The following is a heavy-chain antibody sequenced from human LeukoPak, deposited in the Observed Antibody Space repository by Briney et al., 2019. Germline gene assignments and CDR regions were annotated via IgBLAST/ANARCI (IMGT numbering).Heavy chain of an antibody. CDR1: GGSFSGYY. CDR2: INHSGST. D-gene: IGHD3-10*01. Sequence: SETLSLTCAVYGGSFSGYYWSWIRQPPGKGLEWIGEINHSGSTNYNPSLKSRVTISVDTSKNQFSLKLSSVTAADTAVYYCARQRRGYYGSGSGIYWGQGTLVTVSS. CDR3: ARQRRGYYGSGSGIY. V-gene: IGHV4-34*01. J-gene: IGHJ4*02.